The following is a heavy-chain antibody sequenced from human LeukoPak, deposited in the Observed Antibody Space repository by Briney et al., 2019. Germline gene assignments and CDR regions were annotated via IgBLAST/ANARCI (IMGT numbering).Heavy chain of an antibody. Sequence: GGSLRLSCEASGFYATSWVRQAPGKGLEWVSAISGSGGRSYYADSVKGRFTISRDNSKNTLYLQMNSLRAEDTAVYYCAKGRLVVTAIEDWGQGTLVTVSS. CDR3: AKGRLVVTAIED. CDR1: GFYA. V-gene: IGHV3-23*01. J-gene: IGHJ4*02. CDR2: ISGSGGRS. D-gene: IGHD2-21*02.